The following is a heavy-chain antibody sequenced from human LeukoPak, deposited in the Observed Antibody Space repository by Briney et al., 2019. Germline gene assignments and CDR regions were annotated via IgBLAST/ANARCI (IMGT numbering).Heavy chain of an antibody. Sequence: PSETLSLTCTVSGGSISSYYWSWIRQPPGKGLEWIGYIYYSGSTYYKPSLKSRVTISVDTSKNQFSLKLSSVTAADTAVYYCARGMGYSGYDSAVGEYWGQGTLATVSS. CDR1: GGSISSYY. CDR2: IYYSGST. D-gene: IGHD5-12*01. J-gene: IGHJ4*02. CDR3: ARGMGYSGYDSAVGEY. V-gene: IGHV4-30-4*08.